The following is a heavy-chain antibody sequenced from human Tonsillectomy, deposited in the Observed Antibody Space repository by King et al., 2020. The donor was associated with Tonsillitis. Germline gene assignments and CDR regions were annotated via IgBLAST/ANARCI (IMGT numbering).Heavy chain of an antibody. D-gene: IGHD2-21*02. Sequence: VQLVESGGGLVQPGGSLRLSCAASGFSFSGYAMSWVRQAPGKGLEWVSGASNSGGVTYYADSVKGRFTISRDNSKNTLYLQMNSLRAEDTALYYCAKAMVVTGLLDSWGQGTLVTVSS. J-gene: IGHJ4*02. V-gene: IGHV3-23*04. CDR2: ASNSGGVT. CDR1: GFSFSGYA. CDR3: AKAMVVTGLLDS.